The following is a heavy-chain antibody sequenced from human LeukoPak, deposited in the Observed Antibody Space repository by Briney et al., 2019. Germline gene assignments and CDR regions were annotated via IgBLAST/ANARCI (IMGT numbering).Heavy chain of an antibody. CDR1: GFPFSSYS. CDR3: ARDLEYCSGGSCYDWFDP. Sequence: GGSLRLSLAPSGFPFSSYSINWARQAPGKGREWVSSIRSSSSYIYYADSVKGRFTISRDNAKNSLYLQMNSLRAEDTAVYYCARDLEYCSGGSCYDWFDPWGQGTLVTVSS. CDR2: IRSSSSYI. J-gene: IGHJ5*02. D-gene: IGHD2-15*01. V-gene: IGHV3-21*01.